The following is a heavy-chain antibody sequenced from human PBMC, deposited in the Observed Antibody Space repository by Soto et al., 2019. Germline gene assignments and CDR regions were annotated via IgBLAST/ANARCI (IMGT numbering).Heavy chain of an antibody. D-gene: IGHD6-19*01. CDR2: ISSSGSTI. J-gene: IGHJ4*02. Sequence: SLRLSCAASGFTFSDYYMSWIRQAPGKGLEWVSYISSSGSTIYYADSVKGRFTISRDNAKNSLYLQMNSLRAVDTAVYYCARDPYRIAVAEMNFDYWGQGTLVTVSS. CDR1: GFTFSDYY. V-gene: IGHV3-11*01. CDR3: ARDPYRIAVAEMNFDY.